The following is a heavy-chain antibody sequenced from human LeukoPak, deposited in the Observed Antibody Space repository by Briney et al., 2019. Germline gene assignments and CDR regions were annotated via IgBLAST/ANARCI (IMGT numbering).Heavy chain of an antibody. Sequence: PGGSLRLSCAASGFTFSDYFMTWIRQAPGKGLEWLSYITTGGYTNYADSVKGRFTISRDNAKNSLYLQMNSLRAEDTAVYYCARRSPNYYFDYWGQGTPVTVSS. CDR1: GFTFSDYF. V-gene: IGHV3-11*06. CDR3: ARRSPNYYFDY. J-gene: IGHJ4*02. CDR2: ITTGGYT.